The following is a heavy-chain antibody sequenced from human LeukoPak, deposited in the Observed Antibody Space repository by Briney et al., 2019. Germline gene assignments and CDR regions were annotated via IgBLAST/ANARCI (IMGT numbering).Heavy chain of an antibody. V-gene: IGHV3-30-3*01. J-gene: IGHJ4*02. CDR1: RFTFSECA. Sequence: GGSLRLSCAASRFTFSECAMHCVRQAPGKGLEWVATISYDGTNKYYADSVKGRFTISRDNSKNTLYLQMNSLRVENTGVYYCARGVGIYDSSGYFDYWGQGTLVTVSS. CDR3: ARGVGIYDSSGYFDY. D-gene: IGHD3-22*01. CDR2: ISYDGTNK.